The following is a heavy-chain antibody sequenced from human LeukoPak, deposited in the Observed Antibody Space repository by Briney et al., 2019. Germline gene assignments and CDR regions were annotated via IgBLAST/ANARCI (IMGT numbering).Heavy chain of an antibody. J-gene: IGHJ5*02. D-gene: IGHD5-18*01. V-gene: IGHV3-21*01. Sequence: GGSLRLSCAASGFNFSTYSMTWVRQAPGKGLEWVSSISGSSSYIYYADSVKGRFTISRDSAQNSLYLQMNSLRAEDTAVYYCARGQSYGWFDPWGQGTLVTVSS. CDR2: ISGSSSYI. CDR3: ARGQSYGWFDP. CDR1: GFNFSTYS.